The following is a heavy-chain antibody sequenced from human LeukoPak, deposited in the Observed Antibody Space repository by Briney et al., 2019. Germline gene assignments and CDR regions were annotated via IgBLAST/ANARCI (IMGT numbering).Heavy chain of an antibody. V-gene: IGHV4-61*02. CDR2: IYISGST. D-gene: IGHD6-13*01. Sequence: SETLSLTCTVSGDSISSGRYYWSWIRQPAGKGLEWIGRIYISGSTSYNPSLKSRVTISVDTSKNQFSLKLSSVTAADTAVYYCARVYIASPGQFDPWGQGTLVTVSS. CDR3: ARVYIASPGQFDP. CDR1: GDSISSGRYY. J-gene: IGHJ5*02.